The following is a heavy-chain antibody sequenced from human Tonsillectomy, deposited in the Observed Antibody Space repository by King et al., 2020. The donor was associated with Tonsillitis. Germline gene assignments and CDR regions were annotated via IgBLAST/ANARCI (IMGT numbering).Heavy chain of an antibody. CDR2: IYPGDSDT. Sequence: EVQLVESGAEVKKPGESLKISCKGSGYSFTSYWIGWVRQMPGKGLEWMGIIYPGDSDTRYSPSFQGQVTISADKSISTASPQWSSLKSSDTAMYYCARPRHCGGDCYSHYYFDYWGQGTLVTVSS. J-gene: IGHJ4*02. D-gene: IGHD2-21*02. CDR1: GYSFTSYW. CDR3: ARPRHCGGDCYSHYYFDY. V-gene: IGHV5-51*01.